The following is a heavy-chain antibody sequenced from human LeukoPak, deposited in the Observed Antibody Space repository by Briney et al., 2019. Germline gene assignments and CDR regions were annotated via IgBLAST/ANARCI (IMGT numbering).Heavy chain of an antibody. D-gene: IGHD2-21*02. V-gene: IGHV4-59*01. Sequence: PSETLSLTCTVSGGSISNYYWSWIRQAPRKGLEWIGNIYYSGSTKYNPSLKSRVTLSVDTSQNQFSLNLSSVTAADTAVYYCARGGRQQWLLFAFHIWGQGTMASVSS. CDR3: ARGGRQQWLLFAFHI. J-gene: IGHJ3*02. CDR2: IYYSGST. CDR1: GGSISNYY.